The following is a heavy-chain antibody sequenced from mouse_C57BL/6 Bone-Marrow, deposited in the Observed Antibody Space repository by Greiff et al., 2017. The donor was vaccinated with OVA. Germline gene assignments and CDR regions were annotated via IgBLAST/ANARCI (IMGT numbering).Heavy chain of an antibody. CDR2: IHPNSGST. Sequence: QVQLKQPGAELVKPGASVKLSCKASGYTFTSYWMHWVKQRPGQGLEWIGMIHPNSGSTNYNEKFKSKATLTVDKSSSTAYMQLSSLTSEDSAVYYCARDGGLRRGDYWGQGTTLTVSS. CDR1: GYTFTSYW. J-gene: IGHJ2*01. D-gene: IGHD2-2*01. V-gene: IGHV1-64*01. CDR3: ARDGGLRRGDY.